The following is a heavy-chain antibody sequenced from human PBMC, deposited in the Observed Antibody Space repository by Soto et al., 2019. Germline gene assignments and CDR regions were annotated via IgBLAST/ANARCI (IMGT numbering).Heavy chain of an antibody. J-gene: IGHJ3*02. Sequence: GGSLRLSCAASGFTFSGYSMNWVRQAPGKGLEWVSSIGTSSSYIYYADSVKGRFTVSRDNAKNSLYLQMNSLRAEDTAVYYCARVYYYYGSGSYSDAFDIWGQGTMVTVSS. V-gene: IGHV3-21*01. CDR1: GFTFSGYS. CDR2: IGTSSSYI. D-gene: IGHD3-10*01. CDR3: ARVYYYYGSGSYSDAFDI.